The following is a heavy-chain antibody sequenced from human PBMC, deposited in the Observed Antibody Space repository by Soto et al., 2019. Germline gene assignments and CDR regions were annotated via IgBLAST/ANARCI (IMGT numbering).Heavy chain of an antibody. Sequence: SETLSLTCAVYGGSFSGYYWSWIRQPPGKGLEWIGEINHSGSTNYNPSLKSRVTISVDTSKNQFSLKLSSVTAADTAVYYCARSGWLRLTGLDYWGQGTLVTVSS. V-gene: IGHV4-34*01. CDR3: ARSGWLRLTGLDY. CDR1: GGSFSGYY. J-gene: IGHJ4*02. CDR2: INHSGST. D-gene: IGHD5-12*01.